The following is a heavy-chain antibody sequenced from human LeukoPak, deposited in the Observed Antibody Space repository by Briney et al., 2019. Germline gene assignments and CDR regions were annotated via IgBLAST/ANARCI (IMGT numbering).Heavy chain of an antibody. D-gene: IGHD3-9*01. J-gene: IGHJ3*02. CDR1: GFTFSSYS. V-gene: IGHV3-21*01. CDR3: ARDRFDILTGSDAFDI. Sequence: GGSLRLSCAASGFTFSSYSMNWVRKAPGKGLEWVSSISSSSSYIYYADSVKGRFTISRDNAKNSLYLQMNSLRAEDTAVYYCARDRFDILTGSDAFDIWGQGTMVTVSS. CDR2: ISSSSSYI.